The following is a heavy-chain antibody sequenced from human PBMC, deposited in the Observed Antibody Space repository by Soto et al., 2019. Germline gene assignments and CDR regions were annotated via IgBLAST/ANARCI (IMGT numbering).Heavy chain of an antibody. CDR3: ARDLIAAAPGDYYYGMDV. J-gene: IGHJ6*02. V-gene: IGHV3-21*01. Sequence: GGSLRLSCAASGFTFSSYSMNWVRQAPGKGLEWVSSISSSSSYIYYADSVKGRFTISRDNAKNSLYLQMNSLRAEDAAVYYCARDLIAAAPGDYYYGMDVWGQGTTVTVSS. D-gene: IGHD6-13*01. CDR2: ISSSSSYI. CDR1: GFTFSSYS.